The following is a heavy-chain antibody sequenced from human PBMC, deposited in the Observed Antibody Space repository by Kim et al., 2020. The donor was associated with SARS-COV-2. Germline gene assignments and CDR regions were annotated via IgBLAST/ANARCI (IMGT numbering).Heavy chain of an antibody. CDR1: GFTFSSYG. Sequence: GGSLRLSCAASGFTFSSYGMHWVRQAPGKGLEWVAVISYDGSNKYYADSVKGRFTISRDNSKNTLYLQMNSLRAEDTAVYYCAKVREGSSSWYFYYYGMDVWGQGTTVTVSS. CDR3: AKVREGSSSWYFYYYGMDV. J-gene: IGHJ6*02. V-gene: IGHV3-30*18. CDR2: ISYDGSNK. D-gene: IGHD6-13*01.